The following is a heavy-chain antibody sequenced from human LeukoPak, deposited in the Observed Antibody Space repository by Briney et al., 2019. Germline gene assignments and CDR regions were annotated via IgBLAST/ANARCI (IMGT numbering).Heavy chain of an antibody. Sequence: PGRSLRLSCAASGLTFSSYAMHWVRQAPGKGLEWVAVISYDGSNKYYADSVKGRFTISRDNSKNTLYLQMNSLRAEDTAVYYCARDLGSSSWYIRGAFDIWGQGTMVTVSS. CDR3: ARDLGSSSWYIRGAFDI. V-gene: IGHV3-30-3*01. CDR1: GLTFSSYA. CDR2: ISYDGSNK. D-gene: IGHD6-13*01. J-gene: IGHJ3*02.